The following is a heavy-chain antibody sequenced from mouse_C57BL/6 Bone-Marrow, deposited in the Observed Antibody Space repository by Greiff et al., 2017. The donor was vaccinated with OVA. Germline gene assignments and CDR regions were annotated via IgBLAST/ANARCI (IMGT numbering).Heavy chain of an antibody. Sequence: VQLQQSGAELVRPGTSVKVSCKASGYAFTNYLIEWVKQRPGQGLEWIGVINPVSGGTNYNEKFKGKATLTADKSSSTAYMQLSSLTSEDSAVYFCADWYFDVWGTGTTVTVSS. CDR3: ADWYFDV. CDR1: GYAFTNYL. CDR2: INPVSGGT. J-gene: IGHJ1*03. V-gene: IGHV1-54*01.